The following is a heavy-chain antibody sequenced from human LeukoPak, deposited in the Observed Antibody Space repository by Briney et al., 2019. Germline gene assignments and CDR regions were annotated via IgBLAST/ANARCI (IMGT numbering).Heavy chain of an antibody. CDR1: GFTFSSYN. Sequence: PGGSLRLSCTASGFTFSSYNMNWVRQAPGKGLEWVSTITSTSTYIAYADSVEGRFTISRDNADNSVYLQMNSLRADDTAVYYCAKERPHGMDVWGQGTSVTVSS. D-gene: IGHD6-6*01. V-gene: IGHV3-21*01. J-gene: IGHJ6*02. CDR2: ITSTSTYI. CDR3: AKERPHGMDV.